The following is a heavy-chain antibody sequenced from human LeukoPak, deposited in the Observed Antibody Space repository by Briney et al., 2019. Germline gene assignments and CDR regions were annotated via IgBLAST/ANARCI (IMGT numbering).Heavy chain of an antibody. D-gene: IGHD3-22*01. V-gene: IGHV3-30-3*01. CDR2: LSYDGSNE. J-gene: IGHJ1*01. Sequence: GGSLRLSCAASRFTFSNYPMHWVRQAPGKGLEWVALLSYDGSNECYADSVKGRFTISRDNSKSTLYLQMNSLRAEDTAVYYCAKGATVVVVTTIQYWGQGTLVTVSS. CDR1: RFTFSNYP. CDR3: AKGATVVVVTTIQY.